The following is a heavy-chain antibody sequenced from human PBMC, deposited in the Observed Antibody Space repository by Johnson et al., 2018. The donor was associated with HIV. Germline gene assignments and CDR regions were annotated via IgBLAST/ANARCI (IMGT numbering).Heavy chain of an antibody. D-gene: IGHD5-24*01. CDR2: ISGSGTST. CDR1: GFTFRSYW. CDR3: ARACRDGYTCDAFDI. V-gene: IGHV3-23*04. J-gene: IGHJ3*02. Sequence: VQLVESGGGLVQPGGSLRLSCVTSGFTFRSYWLSWVRQAPGKGLEWVSAISGSGTSTYYADSVKGRFTISRDNSKNTLYLQMNSLRAEDTAVYYCARACRDGYTCDAFDIWGQGTMVTVSS.